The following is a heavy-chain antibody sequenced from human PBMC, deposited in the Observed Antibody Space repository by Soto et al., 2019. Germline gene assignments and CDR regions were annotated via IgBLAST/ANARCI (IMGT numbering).Heavy chain of an antibody. D-gene: IGHD2-2*01. V-gene: IGHV3-7*03. CDR3: ARERGSSTALTDY. Sequence: EVQLVESGGGLVQPGGSLRLSCAASGFTFSSYWMSWVRHAPGKGLEWVANIKQDGSEKYYVDSVKGRFTISRDNAKNSLYRQMNSLRAAETVVYYCARERGSSTALTDYWGLGTLVTVSS. CDR2: IKQDGSEK. CDR1: GFTFSSYW. J-gene: IGHJ4*02.